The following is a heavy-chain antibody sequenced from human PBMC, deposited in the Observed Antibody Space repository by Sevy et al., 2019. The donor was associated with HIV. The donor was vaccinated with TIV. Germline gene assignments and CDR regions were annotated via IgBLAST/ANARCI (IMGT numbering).Heavy chain of an antibody. CDR2: ISAYNGNT. V-gene: IGHV1-18*01. J-gene: IGHJ6*02. CDR3: ARLIGDIVVVPADDYYYYGMDV. Sequence: ASVKVSCKASGYTFTSYGISWVRQAPGQGLEWMGWISAYNGNTNYAQKLQDRVTMTTDTSTSTANMELRSLRSDDTAVYYCARLIGDIVVVPADDYYYYGMDVWGQGTTVTVSS. D-gene: IGHD2-2*01. CDR1: GYTFTSYG.